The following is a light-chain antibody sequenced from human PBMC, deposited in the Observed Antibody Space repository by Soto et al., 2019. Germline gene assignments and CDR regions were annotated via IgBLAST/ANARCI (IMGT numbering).Light chain of an antibody. CDR3: QQYGSSPPTWT. J-gene: IGKJ1*01. CDR1: QSVSKY. V-gene: IGKV3-20*01. CDR2: DAS. Sequence: EIVLTQSPATLSLSPGERATLSCRASQSVSKYLAWYQQKPGQAPRLLIYDASNRATGIPDRFSGSGSGTDFTLTISRLEPEDFAVYYCQQYGSSPPTWTFGQGTKVDIK.